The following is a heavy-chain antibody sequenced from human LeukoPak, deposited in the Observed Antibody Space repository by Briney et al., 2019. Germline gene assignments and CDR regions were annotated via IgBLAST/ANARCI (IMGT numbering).Heavy chain of an antibody. D-gene: IGHD3-16*01. CDR1: GYTFTSYD. Sequence: ASVKVSCKASGYTFTSYDINWVRQATGQGLEWMGWMNPDSGATGYEQKFQGRVTMTRDTSISTAYLELTSLTSEDTAVYYCAKSEMGGGVKFDYWGQGTLVTVSP. V-gene: IGHV1-8*01. CDR2: MNPDSGAT. J-gene: IGHJ4*02. CDR3: AKSEMGGGVKFDY.